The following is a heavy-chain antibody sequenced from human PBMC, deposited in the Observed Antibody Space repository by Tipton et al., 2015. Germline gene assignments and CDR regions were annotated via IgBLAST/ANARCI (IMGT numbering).Heavy chain of an antibody. J-gene: IGHJ4*02. CDR1: GYSISSGYY. CDR3: ACQDYDSLTRDYQTADY. CDR2: FFHSGNT. V-gene: IGHV4-38-2*01. D-gene: IGHD3-9*01. Sequence: TLSLTCDVSGYSISSGYYWSWIRQPPGKGLEWIGSFFHSGNTFHNPSLRSRVIISVDTSKNQFSLTVTSVTAADTAVYYCACQDYDSLTRDYQTADYWGQGTLVTVSS.